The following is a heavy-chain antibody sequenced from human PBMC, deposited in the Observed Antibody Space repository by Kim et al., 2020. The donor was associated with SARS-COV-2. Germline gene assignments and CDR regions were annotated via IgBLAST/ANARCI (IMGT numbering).Heavy chain of an antibody. CDR1: GDSISSCFNY. Sequence: SETLSLTCTVSGDSISSCFNYWGWNRQPPGKGLEWVGSVYHSGTTYDSPYLKSRVTVSVDTSKNEFSLKVTSVTAADTAVYFCARLPHDSSGYVDCWGQGILVTVSS. CDR2: VYHSGTT. V-gene: IGHV4-39*01. D-gene: IGHD3-22*01. J-gene: IGHJ1*01. CDR3: ARLPHDSSGYVDC.